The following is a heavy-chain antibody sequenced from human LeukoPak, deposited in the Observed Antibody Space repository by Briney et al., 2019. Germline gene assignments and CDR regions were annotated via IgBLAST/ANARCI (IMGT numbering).Heavy chain of an antibody. V-gene: IGHV1-2*02. CDR3: APRRVAADNGFDY. J-gene: IGHJ4*02. Sequence: ASVKVSCKASGYTFADYYMHWMRQAPGQGPEWMGWMNPNSGGTNYAQKFQGRVTMTRDTSITTAYMELSSLRSDDTAVYYCAPRRVAADNGFDYWGQGTLVTVSS. CDR1: GYTFADYY. D-gene: IGHD6-19*01. CDR2: MNPNSGGT.